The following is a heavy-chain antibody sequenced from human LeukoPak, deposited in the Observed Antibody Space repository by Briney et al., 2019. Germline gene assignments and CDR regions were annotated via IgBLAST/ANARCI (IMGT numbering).Heavy chain of an antibody. D-gene: IGHD2-15*01. J-gene: IGHJ6*03. CDR2: ISSSSSTT. V-gene: IGHV3-48*01. CDR1: GFSFSDYN. CDR3: ASSLVGPPYYMDV. Sequence: PGGSLRLSCAASGFSFSDYNMNWVRQAPGKGLEWVAYISSSSSTTHYADSVTGRFSISRDNAKSSLYLQMNSLRAEDAAVYYCASSLVGPPYYMDVWGKGTTVTVSS.